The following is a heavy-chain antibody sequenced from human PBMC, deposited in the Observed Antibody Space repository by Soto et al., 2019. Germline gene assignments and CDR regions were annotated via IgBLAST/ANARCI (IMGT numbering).Heavy chain of an antibody. D-gene: IGHD6-19*01. CDR3: AKSGGNGWFADAFDV. Sequence: EVQLVESGGGLIQPGGSLRLSCAGSGFIVSSYYMSWVRQAPGKGLEWISVIYSGGSTYYADSVEGRFTITRDNSENTLSLQLNSLRAEDTAVYYCAKSGGNGWFADAFDVWGQGTMVTVSS. V-gene: IGHV3-53*01. J-gene: IGHJ3*01. CDR2: IYSGGST. CDR1: GFIVSSYY.